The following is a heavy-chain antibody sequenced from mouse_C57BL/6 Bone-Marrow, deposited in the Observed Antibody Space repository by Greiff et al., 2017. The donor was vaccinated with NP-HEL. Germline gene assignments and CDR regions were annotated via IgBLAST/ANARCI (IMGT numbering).Heavy chain of an antibody. CDR3: ARGGYLDWFAY. CDR2: ISSGSSTI. J-gene: IGHJ3*01. D-gene: IGHD2-3*01. Sequence: EVQLVESGGGLVKPGGSLKLSCAASGFTFSDYGMHWVRQAPEKGLEWVAYISSGSSTIYYADTVKGRFTITRDNAKNTLFLQMTSLKSEDTAMYYCARGGYLDWFAYWGQGTLVTVSA. V-gene: IGHV5-17*01. CDR1: GFTFSDYG.